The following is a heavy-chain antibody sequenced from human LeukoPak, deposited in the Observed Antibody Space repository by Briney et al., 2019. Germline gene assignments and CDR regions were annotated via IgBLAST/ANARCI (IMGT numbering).Heavy chain of an antibody. D-gene: IGHD2-15*01. J-gene: IGHJ6*02. V-gene: IGHV3-23*01. Sequence: GGSLRLSCAASGFTFSSYAMSCVRQAPGKGLEWVSAISGSGGSTYYADSVKGRFTISRDNSKNTLYLQMNSLRAEDTAVYYCAKDYGSYCSGGSCYSGSYGMDVWGQGTTVTVSS. CDR1: GFTFSSYA. CDR2: ISGSGGST. CDR3: AKDYGSYCSGGSCYSGSYGMDV.